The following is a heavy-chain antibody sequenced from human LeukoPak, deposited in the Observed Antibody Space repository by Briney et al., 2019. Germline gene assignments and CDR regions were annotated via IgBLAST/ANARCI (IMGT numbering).Heavy chain of an antibody. Sequence: SETLSLTCTVSGGSISSYYWSWIRQPPGKGLEWIGYIYYSGSTNYNPSLKSRVTISVDTSKNQFSLKLSSVTAADTAVYYCVGMRITTPTVRTLDYWGQGTLVTVSS. V-gene: IGHV4-59*08. J-gene: IGHJ4*02. CDR1: GGSISSYY. D-gene: IGHD1-14*01. CDR2: IYYSGST. CDR3: VGMRITTPTVRTLDY.